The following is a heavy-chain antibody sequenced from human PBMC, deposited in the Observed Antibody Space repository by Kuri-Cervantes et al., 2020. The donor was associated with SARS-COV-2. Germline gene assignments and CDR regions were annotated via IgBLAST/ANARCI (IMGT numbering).Heavy chain of an antibody. Sequence: GSLRLSCTVSGGSISSSSYYWGWIRQPPGKGLEWIGSIYYSGSTYYNPSLKSRVTISVDTSKNQFSLKLSCVTAADTAVYYCARLAFSSSWYYYMDVWGKGTTVTVSS. CDR1: GGSISSSSYY. J-gene: IGHJ6*03. D-gene: IGHD6-13*01. CDR3: ARLAFSSSWYYYMDV. CDR2: IYYSGST. V-gene: IGHV4-39*01.